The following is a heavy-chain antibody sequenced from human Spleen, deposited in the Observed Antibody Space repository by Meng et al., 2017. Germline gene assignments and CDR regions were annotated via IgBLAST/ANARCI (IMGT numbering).Heavy chain of an antibody. J-gene: IGHJ4*02. Sequence: GGSLRLSCAASGFTFSSYWMHWVRQAPGKGLVWVSRINSDGSSTSYADSVKGRFTISRDNAKNTLYLQMNSLRAEDTAVYYCARDLAYDSSGSVFDYWGQGTLVTVSS. CDR3: ARDLAYDSSGSVFDY. D-gene: IGHD3-22*01. CDR2: INSDGSST. CDR1: GFTFSSYW. V-gene: IGHV3-74*01.